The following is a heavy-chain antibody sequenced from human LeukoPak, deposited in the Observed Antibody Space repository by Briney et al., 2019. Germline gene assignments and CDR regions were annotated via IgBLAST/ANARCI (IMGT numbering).Heavy chain of an antibody. J-gene: IGHJ6*03. D-gene: IGHD6-13*01. CDR2: IYYSGST. V-gene: IGHV4-39*07. Sequence: SETLSLTCTVSGGSISSYYWGWIRQPPGKGLEWIGSIYYSGSTYYNPSLKSRVTISVDTSKNQFSLKLSSVTAADTAVYYCARVVGLTGYSSSWYSGYYYYMDVWGKGTTVTVSS. CDR3: ARVVGLTGYSSSWYSGYYYYMDV. CDR1: GGSISSYY.